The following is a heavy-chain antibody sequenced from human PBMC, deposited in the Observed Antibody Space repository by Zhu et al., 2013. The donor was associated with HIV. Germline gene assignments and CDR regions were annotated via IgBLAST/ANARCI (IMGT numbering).Heavy chain of an antibody. Sequence: VQLVESGGGLVKPGGSLRLSCAASGFTFSSYSMNWVRQAPGKGLEWVSFISRSGKTIFYADSVKGRFTISRDNAKNSLDLQMNNLRAEDTAVYYCAGAPTVTTWYYYNGLDVWGQGTMVTVSS. D-gene: IGHD4-17*01. CDR2: ISRSGKTI. CDR1: GFTFSSYS. J-gene: IGHJ6*02. CDR3: AGAPTVTTWYYYNGLDV. V-gene: IGHV3-21*05.